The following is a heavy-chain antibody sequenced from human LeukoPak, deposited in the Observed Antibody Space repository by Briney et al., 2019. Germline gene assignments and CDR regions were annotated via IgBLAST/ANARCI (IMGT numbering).Heavy chain of an antibody. J-gene: IGHJ4*02. CDR1: GFTFGDYA. CDR2: IRSKAYVGTT. V-gene: IGHV3-49*04. CDR3: TRGLALEQQLSDY. Sequence: QPGRSLRLSCTASGFTFGDYAMSWVRQAPGKGLEWVGFIRSKAYVGTTEYAASVKGRFTISRDDSKSIAYLQMNSLKTEDTAVYYCTRGLALEQQLSDYWGQGTLVTVSS. D-gene: IGHD6-13*01.